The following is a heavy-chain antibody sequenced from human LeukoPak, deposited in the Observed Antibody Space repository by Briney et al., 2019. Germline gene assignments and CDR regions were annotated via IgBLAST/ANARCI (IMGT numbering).Heavy chain of an antibody. Sequence: SETLSLTCADSGGSLIRTTYYWGCVSQHPGKGLEWLGSIYYSGSTYYNPSLKSLVTDSVDMSKNQFSLQLSSVTAADTAVYYCARAPRTGAWDMITFGGVIVHGDAFDFWGQGTMVTVSS. V-gene: IGHV4-39*07. J-gene: IGHJ3*01. CDR1: GGSLIRTTYY. CDR3: ARAPRTGAWDMITFGGVIVHGDAFDF. CDR2: IYYSGST. D-gene: IGHD3-16*02.